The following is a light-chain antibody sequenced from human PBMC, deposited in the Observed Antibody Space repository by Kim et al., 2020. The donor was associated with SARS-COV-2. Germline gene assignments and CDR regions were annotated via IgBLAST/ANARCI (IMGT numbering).Light chain of an antibody. CDR2: KAS. Sequence: SAAVGGRVTITCRASQSISSWLAWYQQKPGKAPKLLIYKASSLESGVPSRFSGSGSGTEFTLTISSLQPDDFATYYCQQYNSYRTFGQGTKVDIK. CDR3: QQYNSYRT. V-gene: IGKV1-5*03. J-gene: IGKJ1*01. CDR1: QSISSW.